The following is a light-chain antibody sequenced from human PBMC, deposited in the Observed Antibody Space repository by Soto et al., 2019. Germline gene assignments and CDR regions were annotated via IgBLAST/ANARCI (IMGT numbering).Light chain of an antibody. CDR1: SSDVGGYGS. Sequence: QSVLTQPASVSGSAGQSITISCTGTSSDVGGYGSVSWYQQHPGKAPKLMIYDVSNRRSGVSNRFSGSKSVNTDSLPISGLQAEDDADYFCSTYTSSGTYVFGTGTKVTVL. J-gene: IGLJ1*01. CDR2: DVS. V-gene: IGLV2-14*01. CDR3: STYTSSGTYV.